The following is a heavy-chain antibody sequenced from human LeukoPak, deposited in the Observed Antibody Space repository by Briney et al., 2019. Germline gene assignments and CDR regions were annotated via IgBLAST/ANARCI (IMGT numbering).Heavy chain of an antibody. CDR1: GFTFSSYG. CDR3: AKDLFEYNYGYNPLDY. Sequence: PGGSLRLSCAASGFTFSSYGMHWVRQAPGKGLEWVAFIRYDGSNKYYADSVKGRFTISRDNSKNTLFLQMNSLRAEDTAVYYCAKDLFEYNYGYNPLDYRGQGTLVIVSS. V-gene: IGHV3-30*02. D-gene: IGHD5-18*01. CDR2: IRYDGSNK. J-gene: IGHJ4*02.